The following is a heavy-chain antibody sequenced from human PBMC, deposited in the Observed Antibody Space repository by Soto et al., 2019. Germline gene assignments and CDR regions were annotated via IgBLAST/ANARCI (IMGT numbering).Heavy chain of an antibody. V-gene: IGHV3-23*01. Sequence: EVQLLESGGGLVQPGGSLRLSCAASGFTFTTYAMTWVRQAPGKGLEWVSAISGSGGSTYYADSVKGRFTISRDNSKNTLFLQMNSLRAEDTAVYYGAKNWDTAFSSSSHWGQGTLVTVSS. CDR1: GFTFTTYA. J-gene: IGHJ4*02. CDR3: AKNWDTAFSSSSH. D-gene: IGHD6-6*01. CDR2: ISGSGGST.